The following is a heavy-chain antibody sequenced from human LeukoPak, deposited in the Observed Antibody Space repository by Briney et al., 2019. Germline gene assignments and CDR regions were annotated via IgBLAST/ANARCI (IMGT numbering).Heavy chain of an antibody. J-gene: IGHJ5*02. CDR1: GGSISTYY. V-gene: IGHV4-59*01. CDR3: ARQTRWFDP. Sequence: PSETLSLTCTVSGGSISTYYWNWIRQPPGKGLEWIGYIYHSGSTNYNPSLQSRVTISVDTSKNQFSLNLNSVTAADTAVYYCARQTRWFDPWGQGTLVTVSS. CDR2: IYHSGST. D-gene: IGHD1-7*01.